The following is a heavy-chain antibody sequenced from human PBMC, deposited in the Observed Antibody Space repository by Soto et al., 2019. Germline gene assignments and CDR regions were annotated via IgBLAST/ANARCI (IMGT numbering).Heavy chain of an antibody. J-gene: IGHJ4*02. CDR1: GGSISSGGYS. CDR3: AAGGALPRYY. CDR2: IYHGWST. Sequence: QLQLQESGSGLVKPSQTLSLTCAVSGGSISSGGYSWSWIRQPPGQGLEWIGYIYHGWSTYYNPSLNSRFTISVDTSKNQFSLKLSSVLAEATAVYYCAAGGALPRYYWGQGTLVTVSS. D-gene: IGHD3-10*01. V-gene: IGHV4-30-2*01.